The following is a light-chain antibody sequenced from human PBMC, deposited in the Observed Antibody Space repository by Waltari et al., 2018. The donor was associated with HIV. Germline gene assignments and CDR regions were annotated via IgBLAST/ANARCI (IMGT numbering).Light chain of an antibody. J-gene: IGLJ3*02. CDR2: TNS. V-gene: IGLV1-44*01. CDR3: AVWDDSLRSVL. CDR1: NSNIGSNP. Sequence: QSVLTQPPSASGTPGQRVNISCSGGNSNIGSNPVHWYRQFPGEAPKLRIYTNSQRPAGVPDRFPGPKSGTSASLAIRGLQSEDEADFYCAVWDDSLRSVLFGGGTRLTVL.